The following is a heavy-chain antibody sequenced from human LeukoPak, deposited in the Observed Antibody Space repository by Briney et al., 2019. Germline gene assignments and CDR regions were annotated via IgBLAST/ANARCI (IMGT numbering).Heavy chain of an antibody. D-gene: IGHD6-13*01. CDR1: GGSISSYY. V-gene: IGHV4-59*01. Sequence: PSETLSLTCTVSGGSISSYYWSWIRQPPGEGLEWIGYIYYSGSTNYNPSLKGRVTISVDTSKNQFSLKLSSVTAADTAVYYCARVYAPYSSNHFDYWGQGTLVTVSS. CDR3: ARVYAPYSSNHFDY. CDR2: IYYSGST. J-gene: IGHJ4*02.